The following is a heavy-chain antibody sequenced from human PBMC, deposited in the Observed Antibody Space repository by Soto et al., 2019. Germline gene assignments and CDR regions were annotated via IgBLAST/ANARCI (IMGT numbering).Heavy chain of an antibody. D-gene: IGHD6-13*01. CDR2: IIPIFGTI. CDR3: ARGFSAGKGSPPDF. V-gene: IGHV1-69*13. CDR1: GGTFSRYP. J-gene: IGHJ4*02. Sequence: SVKVSCKASGGTFSRYPIAWVRQAPGHGLEWMGQIIPIFGTISHAQNFQGRITITADESTSTAYMELSSLRAEDTAVYYCARGFSAGKGSPPDFWGQGSLVTVSS.